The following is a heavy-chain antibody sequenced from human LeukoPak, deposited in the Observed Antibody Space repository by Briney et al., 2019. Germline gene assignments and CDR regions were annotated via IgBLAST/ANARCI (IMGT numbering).Heavy chain of an antibody. Sequence: PSETLSLTCTVSGNSISSYYWSWIRQPAGKGLEWIGRIYTSGSTNYNPSLKSRVTMSVDTSKNQFSLNLSSVTAADTAVYYCAKLSSAGVTSWVSKLFDYWGQGTLVTVSS. V-gene: IGHV4-4*07. CDR2: IYTSGST. J-gene: IGHJ4*02. CDR1: GNSISSYY. CDR3: AKLSSAGVTSWVSKLFDY. D-gene: IGHD3-10*02.